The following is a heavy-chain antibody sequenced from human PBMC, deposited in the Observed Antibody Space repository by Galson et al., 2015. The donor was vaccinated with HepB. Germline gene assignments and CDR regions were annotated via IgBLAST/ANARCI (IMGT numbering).Heavy chain of an antibody. CDR1: GFIFSDYW. Sequence: ASGFIFSDYWMHWVRQAPGKGLEWVAHIKHDGSEIYYVDSVKGRFTISRDNAKNSLYLQMNSLTAADTAVYYCARSIAARLFPHYYYYGMDVWGQGTTVTVSS. D-gene: IGHD6-6*01. J-gene: IGHJ6*02. V-gene: IGHV3-7*01. CDR3: ARSIAARLFPHYYYYGMDV. CDR2: IKHDGSEI.